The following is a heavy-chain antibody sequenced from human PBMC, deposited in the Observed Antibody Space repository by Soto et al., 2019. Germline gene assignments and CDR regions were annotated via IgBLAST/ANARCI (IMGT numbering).Heavy chain of an antibody. V-gene: IGHV4-34*01. CDR1: GGSFSGYY. Sequence: SETLSLTCAVYGGSFSGYYWSWIRQPPGKGLEWIGEINHSGSTNYNPSLKSRVTISVDTSKNQFSLKLSSVTAADTAVYYCARGRRIVVVPAARVTGSGIFDYWGQGTLVTVSS. CDR3: ARGRRIVVVPAARVTGSGIFDY. D-gene: IGHD2-2*01. J-gene: IGHJ4*02. CDR2: INHSGST.